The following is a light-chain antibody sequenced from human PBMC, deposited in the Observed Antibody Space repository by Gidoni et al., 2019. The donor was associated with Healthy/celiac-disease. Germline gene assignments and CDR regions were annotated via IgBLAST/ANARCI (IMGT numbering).Light chain of an antibody. Sequence: EIVLTQSPATLSLSPGERATLSCRASQSVSSYLAWYQQKPGQAPRLLIYDASNRATGIPARFSGSGSGTDFTLTISSPEPEDFAVYYCQQRSNWLFTFGGGTKVEIK. CDR1: QSVSSY. CDR2: DAS. CDR3: QQRSNWLFT. V-gene: IGKV3-11*01. J-gene: IGKJ4*01.